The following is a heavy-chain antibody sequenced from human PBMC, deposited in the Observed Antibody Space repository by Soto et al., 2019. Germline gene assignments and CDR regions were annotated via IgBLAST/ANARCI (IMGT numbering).Heavy chain of an antibody. CDR1: GGSISSGGYY. D-gene: IGHD6-6*01. J-gene: IGHJ4*02. CDR3: ARDRDDSSSSGRYYFDY. CDR2: IYYSGST. V-gene: IGHV4-31*03. Sequence: PSETLSLTCTVSGGSISSGGYYWSWIRQHPGKGLEWIGYIYYSGSTYYNPSLKSRVTISVDTSKNQFSLKLSSVTAADTAVYYCARDRDDSSSSGRYYFDYWGQGTLVTVSS.